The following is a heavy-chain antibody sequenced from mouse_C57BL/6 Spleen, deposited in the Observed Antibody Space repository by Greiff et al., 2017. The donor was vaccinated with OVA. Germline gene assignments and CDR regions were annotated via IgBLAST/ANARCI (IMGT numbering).Heavy chain of an antibody. Sequence: QVQLQQSGAELARPGASVKLSCKASGYTFTSYGISWVKQRTGQGLEWIGEIYPRSGNTYYNEKFKGKATLTADKSSSTAYMELRSLTSEDSAVYFCGRSGDYLFAYWGQGTLVTVSA. CDR3: GRSGDYLFAY. V-gene: IGHV1-81*01. D-gene: IGHD2-4*01. CDR1: GYTFTSYG. CDR2: IYPRSGNT. J-gene: IGHJ3*01.